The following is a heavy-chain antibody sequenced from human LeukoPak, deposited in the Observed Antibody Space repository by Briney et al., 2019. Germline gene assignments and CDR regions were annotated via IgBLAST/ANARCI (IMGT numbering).Heavy chain of an antibody. D-gene: IGHD1-20*01. CDR1: GFTIKDYG. CDR2: MQSNAITK. V-gene: IGHV3-30*02. J-gene: IGHJ4*01. Sequence: PGGSLRLSCAASGFTIKDYGMHRVRQAPGKRLEWVSYMQSNAITKHYADSVRGRFTISRYNWKNTLFLEMNNLRGEDTAVYFCAKLSPGHIWNYFDDWVHVTRVTVSS. CDR3: AKLSPGHIWNYFDD.